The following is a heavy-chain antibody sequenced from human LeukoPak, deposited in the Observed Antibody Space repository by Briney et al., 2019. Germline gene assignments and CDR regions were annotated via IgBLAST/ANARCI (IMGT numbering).Heavy chain of an antibody. CDR1: GFTFSSYE. Sequence: GGSLRLSCAASGFTFSSYEMNWVRQAPGKGLEWVSVIYSGGRTYYADAVKGRFTISRDNSKNTLYLQMNSLRAEDTAVYYCARSPYNWNDSPYYMDVWGKGTTVTVSS. V-gene: IGHV3-66*02. CDR3: ARSPYNWNDSPYYMDV. J-gene: IGHJ6*03. D-gene: IGHD1-1*01. CDR2: IYSGGRT.